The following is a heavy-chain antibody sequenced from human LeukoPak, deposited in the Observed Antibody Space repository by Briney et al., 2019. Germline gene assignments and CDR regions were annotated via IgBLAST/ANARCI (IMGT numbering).Heavy chain of an antibody. D-gene: IGHD5-24*01. J-gene: IGHJ4*02. CDR1: GGSISSGSYY. CDR3: ARVGDGHNWRGYFDY. Sequence: PSETLSLTCTVSGGSISSGSYYWSWIRQPAGKGLEWIGRIYTSGSTNYNPSLKSRVTISVDTSKNQFSLKLSSVTAADTAVYYCARVGDGHNWRGYFDYWGQGTLVTVSS. CDR2: IYTSGST. V-gene: IGHV4-61*02.